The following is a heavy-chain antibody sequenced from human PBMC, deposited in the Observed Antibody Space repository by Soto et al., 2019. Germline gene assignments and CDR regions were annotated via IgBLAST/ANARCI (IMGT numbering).Heavy chain of an antibody. CDR3: ARFSRIAVAGTRGYYYYMDV. V-gene: IGHV3-74*01. J-gene: IGHJ6*03. D-gene: IGHD6-19*01. Sequence: GGSLRLSCAASGFTFSSYWMHWVRQAPGKGLVWVSRINSDGSSTSYADSVKGRFTISRDNAKNTLYLQMNSLRAEDTAVYYCARFSRIAVAGTRGYYYYMDVWGKGTTVTVSS. CDR1: GFTFSSYW. CDR2: INSDGSST.